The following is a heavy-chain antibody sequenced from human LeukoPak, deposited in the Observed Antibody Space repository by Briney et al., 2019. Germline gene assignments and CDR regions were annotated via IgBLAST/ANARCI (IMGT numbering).Heavy chain of an antibody. CDR1: GFTFSSYG. V-gene: IGHV3-30*02. J-gene: IGHJ4*02. D-gene: IGHD6-13*01. CDR3: AKDGAMAAAGYYFDY. Sequence: GGSLRLSCAASGFTFSSYGMHWVRQASGKGLEWVAFIRNDGTNKYYADSVKGRFTISRDNSKNTLSLQMNSLRPEDTAVYYCAKDGAMAAAGYYFDYWGQGTPVTVSS. CDR2: IRNDGTNK.